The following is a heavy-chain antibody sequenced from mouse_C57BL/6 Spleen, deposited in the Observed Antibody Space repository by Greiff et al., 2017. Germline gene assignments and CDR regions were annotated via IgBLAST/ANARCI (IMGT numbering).Heavy chain of an antibody. CDR1: GYTFTSYW. V-gene: IGHV1-69*02. CDR2: INPNYGTT. J-gene: IGHJ4*01. CDR3: ARGRVLYAMDY. Sequence: VQLQQPGAELVKPGASVKLSCKASGYTFTSYWMHWVKQRPGRGLEWIGVINPNYGTTSYNQKFKGKATLTVDQSSSTAYMQLNSLTSEDSAVYYCARGRVLYAMDYWGQGTSVTVSS. D-gene: IGHD1-1*01.